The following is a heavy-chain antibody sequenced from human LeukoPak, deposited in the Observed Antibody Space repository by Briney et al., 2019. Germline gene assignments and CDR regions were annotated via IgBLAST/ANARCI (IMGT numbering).Heavy chain of an antibody. J-gene: IGHJ6*02. CDR2: ISADSRA. CDR3: ATWAFYHGLDV. V-gene: IGHV3-43*02. Sequence: PGGSLRLSCVASGMNFEKYAMHWVRQRPGKGLEWVALISADSRADHADSVKGRFTVSRDNSKESLFLDMSSLRDEDSALYYCATWAFYHGLDVWGQGTTVIVSS. CDR1: GMNFEKYA. D-gene: IGHD1-26*01.